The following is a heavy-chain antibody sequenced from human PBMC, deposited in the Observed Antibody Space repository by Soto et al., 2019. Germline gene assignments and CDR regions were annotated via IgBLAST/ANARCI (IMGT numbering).Heavy chain of an antibody. D-gene: IGHD2-21*02. J-gene: IGHJ5*02. CDR3: AREIVTAGGNNYFDP. CDR2: VYHTGDT. CDR1: GGTVASSHW. V-gene: IGHV4-4*02. Sequence: SETLSLTCGVSGGTVASSHWWSWVRQSPGGGLEWIGNVYHTGDTNFNPSLQSRVTISVDKSNNQFSLRLTSLTAADTAAYFCAREIVTAGGNNYFDPWGPGTLVTVSS.